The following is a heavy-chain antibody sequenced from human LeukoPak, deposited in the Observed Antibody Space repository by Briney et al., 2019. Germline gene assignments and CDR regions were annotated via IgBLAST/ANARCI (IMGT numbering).Heavy chain of an antibody. V-gene: IGHV1-69*05. D-gene: IGHD1-1*01. CDR3: ARGLHDWNRLGFYMDV. J-gene: IGHJ6*03. Sequence: SVKVSCKAYGGTFSSYAISWVRQAPGQGLEWMGGIIPIFGTANYAQKFQGRVTITTDEYTSTAYMELSSLRSEDTAVYYCARGLHDWNRLGFYMDVWGKGTTVTVSS. CDR1: GGTFSSYA. CDR2: IIPIFGTA.